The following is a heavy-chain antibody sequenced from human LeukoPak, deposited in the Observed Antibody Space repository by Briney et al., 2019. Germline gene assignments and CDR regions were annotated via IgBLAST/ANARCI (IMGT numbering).Heavy chain of an antibody. CDR1: GYTFTSFG. V-gene: IGHV1-18*01. CDR2: IRAYNGNT. CDR3: ARVDYGANSNVVDY. Sequence: GASVKVSCKASGYTFTSFGISWVRPAPGQGLEWMGRIRAYNGNTNYAQKLQGRVTMTTDTSTNTAYMELRSLRSDDTAVYYCARVDYGANSNVVDYWGQGTLVTVSS. J-gene: IGHJ4*02. D-gene: IGHD4-23*01.